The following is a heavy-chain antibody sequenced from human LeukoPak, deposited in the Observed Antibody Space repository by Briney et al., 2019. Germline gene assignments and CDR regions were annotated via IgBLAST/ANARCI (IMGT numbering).Heavy chain of an antibody. D-gene: IGHD3-10*01. J-gene: IGHJ4*02. CDR2: IYPGDSDT. CDR1: GYSFTSYW. CDR3: ASSYGSGSYFSYFDY. V-gene: IGHV5-51*01. Sequence: GESPKISCKGSGYSFTSYWIGWVRQMPGKGLEWMGIIYPGDSDTRYSPSFQGQVTISADKSISTAYLQWSSLKASDTAMYYCASSYGSGSYFSYFDYWGQGTLVTVSS.